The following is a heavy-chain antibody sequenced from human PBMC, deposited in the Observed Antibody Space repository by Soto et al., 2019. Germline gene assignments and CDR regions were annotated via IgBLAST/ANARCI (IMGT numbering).Heavy chain of an antibody. CDR3: ASASPNYDFWSATRPVAFDI. J-gene: IGHJ3*02. CDR2: IYHSGST. D-gene: IGHD3-3*01. Sequence: QVQLQESGPGLVKPSGTLSLTCAVSSGSISSSNWWSWVRQPPGKGLEWIGGIYHSGSTNYNPSLKSRLTISVDTAKHQFSLKLSSVTAADTAVYYCASASPNYDFWSATRPVAFDIWGQGTMVTVSS. CDR1: SGSISSSNW. V-gene: IGHV4-4*02.